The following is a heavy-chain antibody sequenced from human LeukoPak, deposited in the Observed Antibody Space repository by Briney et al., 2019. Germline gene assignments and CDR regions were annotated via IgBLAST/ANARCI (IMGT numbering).Heavy chain of an antibody. CDR2: IIPIFGTA. J-gene: IGHJ6*03. V-gene: IGHV1-69*05. D-gene: IGHD6-13*01. Sequence: ASVKVSCKASGGTFSSYAISWVRQAPGQGLEWMGGIIPIFGTANYAQKFQGRVTITRNTSISTAYMELSSLRSEDTAVYYCARGFYDSSSWYRYYYMDVWGKGTTVTVSS. CDR1: GGTFSSYA. CDR3: ARGFYDSSSWYRYYYMDV.